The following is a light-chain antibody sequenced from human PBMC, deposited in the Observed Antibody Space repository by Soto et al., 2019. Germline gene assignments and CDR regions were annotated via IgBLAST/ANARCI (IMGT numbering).Light chain of an antibody. Sequence: QSVLTQPPSASGSPGQSVTISCTGTSSDVGGYNYVSWCQQHSGKAPNLMIYEVSKRPSGVPDRFSGSKSGNTASLTVSGLQAEDEADYYCSSYAGSNNFVVFGGGTKLTVL. CDR2: EVS. V-gene: IGLV2-8*01. CDR3: SSYAGSNNFVV. CDR1: SSDVGGYNY. J-gene: IGLJ2*01.